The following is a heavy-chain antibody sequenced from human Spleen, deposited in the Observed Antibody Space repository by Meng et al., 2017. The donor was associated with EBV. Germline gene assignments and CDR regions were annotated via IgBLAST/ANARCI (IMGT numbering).Heavy chain of an antibody. CDR3: ARTNALDS. Sequence: QVPRVHSRPEVEDAGASVNVSCESSGYHFPKYGIIWVRPAPGQGLEWMGSISASAYGGGTKYAQKFQGRVTMTADTSTATAYLELRSLTYDDTAVYYCARTNALDSWGQGTLVTVSS. V-gene: IGHV1-18*01. CDR2: ISASAYGGGT. J-gene: IGHJ4*02. CDR1: GYHFPKYG.